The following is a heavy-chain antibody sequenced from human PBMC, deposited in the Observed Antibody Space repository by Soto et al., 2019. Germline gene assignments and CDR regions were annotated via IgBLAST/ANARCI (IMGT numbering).Heavy chain of an antibody. CDR2: IIPLFGTA. V-gene: IGHV1-69*01. CDR1: GGTFRSSA. Sequence: QVQLVQSGAEVKRPGSSVKVSCKPSGGTFRSSAITWVRQAPGQGLEWMGGIIPLFGTAQYAQKFQGRVTITADESTRTVYMEVSSLRSEDTAVYYCTRDSSAWYVPASYYYYGMDVLGQGTTVTVSS. D-gene: IGHD6-19*01. J-gene: IGHJ6*02. CDR3: TRDSSAWYVPASYYYYGMDV.